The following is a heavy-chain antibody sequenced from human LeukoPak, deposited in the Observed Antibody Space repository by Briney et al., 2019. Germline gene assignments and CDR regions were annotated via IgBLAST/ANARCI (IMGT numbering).Heavy chain of an antibody. D-gene: IGHD5-24*01. V-gene: IGHV4-59*01. Sequence: SETLSLTCTVSNGSISSYYWTWIRQPPGKGLEWVGYITNSGRTNYNPSLKSRVLISVDTSNNQLSLRLSSVTAADTAVYYCARLGRDGYNQLDYWGQGTLVTVSS. CDR1: NGSISSYY. CDR3: ARLGRDGYNQLDY. CDR2: ITNSGRT. J-gene: IGHJ4*02.